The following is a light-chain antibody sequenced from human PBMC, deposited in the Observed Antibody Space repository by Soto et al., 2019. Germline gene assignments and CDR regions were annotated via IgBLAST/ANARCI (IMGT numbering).Light chain of an antibody. CDR1: QSVLYSSNNKNY. V-gene: IGKV4-1*01. Sequence: DIVMTQSPDSLAVSLGETATINCKSSQSVLYSSNNKNYLAWYQQKPGQPPKLLIYWASTRESGVPGRFSVRGSGTDFTLTISSLQAEDVAVDYCQQYYSTPLTFGGGTKVESK. J-gene: IGKJ4*01. CDR3: QQYYSTPLT. CDR2: WAS.